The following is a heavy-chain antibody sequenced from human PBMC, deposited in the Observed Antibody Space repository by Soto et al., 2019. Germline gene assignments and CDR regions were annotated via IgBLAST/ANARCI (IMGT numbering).Heavy chain of an antibody. CDR2: INSFSGDT. D-gene: IGHD2-15*01. CDR1: GYTFTHYG. J-gene: IGHJ2*01. Sequence: QVQLVQSGAEVKKPGASVKVSCKASGYTFTHYGITWVRQAPGQGLEWMGWINSFSGDTNYPQKLQGRLTMTTDTSTNTVYMELRNLRSXXXAVYYCARDLHSGGKYWYFDIWGRGTLVTVSS. CDR3: ARDLHSGGKYWYFDI. V-gene: IGHV1-18*01.